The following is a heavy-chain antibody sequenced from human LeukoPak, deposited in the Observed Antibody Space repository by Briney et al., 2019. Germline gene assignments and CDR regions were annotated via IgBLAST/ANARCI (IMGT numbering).Heavy chain of an antibody. V-gene: IGHV1-18*01. D-gene: IGHD3-3*01. CDR2: ISAYNGDT. CDR3: ARDPSNTSGYQIYFDY. J-gene: IGHJ4*02. CDR1: GYTFRNYG. Sequence: GASVKVSCKASGYTFRNYGISWARQAPGQGLEWMGWISAYNGDTHYAQKFQGRVTMTTDTSTTTAYMELRSLRSDDTAVYYCARDPSNTSGYQIYFDYWGQGTLVTVSS.